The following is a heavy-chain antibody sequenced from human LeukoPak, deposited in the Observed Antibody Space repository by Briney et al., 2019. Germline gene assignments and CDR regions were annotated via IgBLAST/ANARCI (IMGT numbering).Heavy chain of an antibody. D-gene: IGHD5-24*01. CDR1: GGSVSSANW. CDR3: VRVRRQPHNFDN. Sequence: SGTLSLTCAVSGGSVSSANWWSWVRQPPGKGLEWIGEIYHSGSTNYNPSVKSRVTTSVDRPKNQFSLTLRSVTAADTAVYYCVRVRRQPHNFDNWGQGTLVTVSS. V-gene: IGHV4-4*02. CDR2: IYHSGST. J-gene: IGHJ4*02.